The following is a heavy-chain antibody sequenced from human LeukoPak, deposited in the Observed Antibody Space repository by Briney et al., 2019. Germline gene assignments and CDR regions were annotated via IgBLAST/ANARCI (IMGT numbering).Heavy chain of an antibody. D-gene: IGHD4-17*01. Sequence: GASVKVSCKASGGTFSSYAISWVRQAPGQGHEWMGGIIPIFGTANYAQKFQGRVTITTDESTSTAYMELSSLRSEDTAVYYCATRNFGDYGAFDIWGQGTMVTVSS. CDR2: IIPIFGTA. J-gene: IGHJ3*02. CDR1: GGTFSSYA. V-gene: IGHV1-69*05. CDR3: ATRNFGDYGAFDI.